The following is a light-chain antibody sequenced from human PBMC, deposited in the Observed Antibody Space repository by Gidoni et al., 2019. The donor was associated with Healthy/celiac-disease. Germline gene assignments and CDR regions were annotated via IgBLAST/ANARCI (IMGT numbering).Light chain of an antibody. CDR1: KSISSW. J-gene: IGKJ1*01. CDR2: KAS. Sequence: IQITQSPSTLSASVGDRVTITCQASKSISSWLACYQQKTGKAPNLLIYKASSLESGVPSRFSGSGSGTEFTLTISSLQPDDFATYYCQQYNSYSWTFGQGTKVEIK. V-gene: IGKV1-5*03. CDR3: QQYNSYSWT.